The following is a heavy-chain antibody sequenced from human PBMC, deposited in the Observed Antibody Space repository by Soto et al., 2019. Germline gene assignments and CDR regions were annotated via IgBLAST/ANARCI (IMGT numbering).Heavy chain of an antibody. D-gene: IGHD3-3*01. CDR2: IVPNIGTV. Sequence: SVKVCCKASGGTLSRFISYPINWVRQAPGQGLEWMGGIVPNIGTVNYAQKFQGRLTITADKSTGTAYMELSNLRSEDTALYYCARRDTSGFLRYFDNWGQGTLVTVSS. J-gene: IGHJ4*02. V-gene: IGHV1-69*06. CDR3: ARRDTSGFLRYFDN. CDR1: GGTLSRFISYP.